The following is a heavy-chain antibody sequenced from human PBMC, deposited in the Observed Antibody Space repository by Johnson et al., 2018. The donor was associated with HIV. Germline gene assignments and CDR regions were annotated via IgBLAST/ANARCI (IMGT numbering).Heavy chain of an antibody. CDR2: ISGSGGSP. CDR3: ANLGYSSSWDYDGFDI. V-gene: IGHV3-23*04. J-gene: IGHJ3*02. D-gene: IGHD6-13*01. Sequence: EVQLVESGGGLVQPGGSLRLSCAASGFTFSSYAMSWVRQAPGKGLEWVSGISGSGGSPYYADSVKGRFPISRDNSKNTLYLQMNSLRAEDTAVYYCANLGYSSSWDYDGFDIWGQGTMVTVSS. CDR1: GFTFSSYA.